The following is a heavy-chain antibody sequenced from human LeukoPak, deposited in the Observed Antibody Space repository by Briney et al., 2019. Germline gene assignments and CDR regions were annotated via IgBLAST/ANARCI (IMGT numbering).Heavy chain of an antibody. CDR2: FDPEDGET. CDR1: GYTLTELS. CDR3: ATRTYSRSWASQYNWFDP. J-gene: IGHJ5*02. D-gene: IGHD6-13*01. Sequence: GATVKVSCKVSGYTLTELSMHWVRQAPGKGLEWMGGFDPEDGETIYAQKFQGRVTMTEDTSTDTAYMELSSLRSEDTAVYYCATRTYSRSWASQYNWFDPWGQGTLVTVSS. V-gene: IGHV1-24*01.